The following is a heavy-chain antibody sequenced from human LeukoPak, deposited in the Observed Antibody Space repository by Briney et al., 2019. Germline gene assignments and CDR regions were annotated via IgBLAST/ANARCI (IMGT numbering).Heavy chain of an antibody. D-gene: IGHD3-3*01. V-gene: IGHV3-23*01. CDR3: AKARGRFGVLYDY. CDR2: INDGVGRA. Sequence: GGSLRLSCSASGFTFSNYAMSWVRQAPGKGLEWVSAINDGVGRAFYADAVRGRFTISRDNSQNTLYLQMNSLRAEDTAVYYCAKARGRFGVLYDYWGQGTLVTVSS. J-gene: IGHJ4*02. CDR1: GFTFSNYA.